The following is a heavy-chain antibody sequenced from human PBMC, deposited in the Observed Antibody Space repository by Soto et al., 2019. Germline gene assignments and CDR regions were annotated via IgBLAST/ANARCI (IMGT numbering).Heavy chain of an antibody. CDR2: IWYDGSNK. J-gene: IGHJ4*02. D-gene: IGHD6-13*01. CDR3: ARVHSAGYSSSWYFPLDY. Sequence: GGSLRLSCAASGFTFSSYGMHWVRQAPGKGLEWAAVIWYDGSNKYYADSVKGRFTISRDNSKNTLYLQMNSLRAEDTAVYYCARVHSAGYSSSWYFPLDYWGQGTLVTVSS. V-gene: IGHV3-33*01. CDR1: GFTFSSYG.